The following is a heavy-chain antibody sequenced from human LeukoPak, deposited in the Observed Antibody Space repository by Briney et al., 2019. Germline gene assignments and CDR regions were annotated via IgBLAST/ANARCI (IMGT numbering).Heavy chain of an antibody. Sequence: ASVKVSCKASGYTFTSYGISWVRQAPGQGLEWTGWISAYNGNTNYAQKLQGRVTMTTDTSTSTAYMELRSLRSDDTAVNYCARVKGLGSLLWFGELILGDYWGQGTLVTVSS. CDR3: ARVKGLGSLLWFGELILGDY. CDR1: GYTFTSYG. V-gene: IGHV1-18*01. J-gene: IGHJ4*02. CDR2: ISAYNGNT. D-gene: IGHD3-10*01.